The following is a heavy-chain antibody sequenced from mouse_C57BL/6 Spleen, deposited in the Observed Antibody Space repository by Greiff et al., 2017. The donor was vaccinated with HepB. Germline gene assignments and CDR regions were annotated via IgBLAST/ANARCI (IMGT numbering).Heavy chain of an antibody. CDR3: ASLSFGWFAY. J-gene: IGHJ3*01. D-gene: IGHD6-1*01. Sequence: EVQGVESGGGLVKPGGSLKLSCAASGFTFSSYAMSWVRQTPEKRLEWVATISDGGSYTYYPDNVKGRFTISRDNAKNNLYLQMSHLKSEDTAMYYCASLSFGWFAYWGQGTLVTVSA. CDR2: ISDGGSYT. V-gene: IGHV5-4*01. CDR1: GFTFSSYA.